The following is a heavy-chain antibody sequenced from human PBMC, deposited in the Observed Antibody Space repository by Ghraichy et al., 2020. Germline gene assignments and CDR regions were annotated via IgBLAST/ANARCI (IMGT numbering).Heavy chain of an antibody. CDR2: IIPIFGTA. J-gene: IGHJ4*02. CDR1: GGTFSSYA. Sequence: SVKVSCKASGGTFSSYAISWVRQAPGQGLEWMGGIIPIFGTANYAQKFQGRVTITADESTSTAYMELSSLRSEDTAVYYCARVGLAAAGTGRPFDYWGQGTLVTVSS. D-gene: IGHD6-13*01. CDR3: ARVGLAAAGTGRPFDY. V-gene: IGHV1-69*13.